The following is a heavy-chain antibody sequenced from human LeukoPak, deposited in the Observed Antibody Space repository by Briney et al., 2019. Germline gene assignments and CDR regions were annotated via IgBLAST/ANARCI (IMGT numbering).Heavy chain of an antibody. CDR2: IGNTET. D-gene: IGHD5-18*01. CDR3: AKDWIQFNRVFDCFDS. Sequence: GGSLRLSCATSGFPFETNTMSWVRQAPGKGLEWVATIGNTETFYADSVTGRFTISRDNSKNTVNLQMNRLRVEDTAIYYCAKDWIQFNRVFDCFDSWGQGTLVTVSS. CDR1: GFPFETNT. J-gene: IGHJ4*02. V-gene: IGHV3-23*01.